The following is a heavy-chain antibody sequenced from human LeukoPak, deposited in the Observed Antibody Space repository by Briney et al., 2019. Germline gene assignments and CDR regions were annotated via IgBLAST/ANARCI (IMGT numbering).Heavy chain of an antibody. V-gene: IGHV1-46*01. J-gene: IGHJ4*02. Sequence: GASVKVSCKASGYTFTCYGISGVRQAPGQGLEWMGIINPSGGSTSYAQKFQGRVTMTRDTSTSTVYMELSSLRSEDTAVYYCARDPYYGDYDYWGQGTLVTVSS. CDR2: INPSGGST. CDR3: ARDPYYGDYDY. D-gene: IGHD4-17*01. CDR1: GYTFTCYG.